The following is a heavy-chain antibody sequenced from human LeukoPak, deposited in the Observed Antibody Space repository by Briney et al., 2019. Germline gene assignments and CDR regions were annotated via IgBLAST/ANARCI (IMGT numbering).Heavy chain of an antibody. CDR1: GGSFSGYY. D-gene: IGHD3-22*01. CDR2: INHSGST. J-gene: IGHJ6*03. CDR3: ARVRYYDSSGYYSYRAHYYYYYMDV. Sequence: SETLSLTCAVYGGSFSGYYWSWIRQPPGKGLEWIGEINHSGSTNYNPSLKSRVTISVDTSKNQFSLKLSYVTAADTAVYYCARVRYYDSSGYYSYRAHYYYYYMDVWGRGTTVTVSS. V-gene: IGHV4-34*01.